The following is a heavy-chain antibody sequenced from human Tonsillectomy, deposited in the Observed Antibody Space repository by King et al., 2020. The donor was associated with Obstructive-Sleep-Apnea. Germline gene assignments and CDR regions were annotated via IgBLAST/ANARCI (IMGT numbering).Heavy chain of an antibody. CDR1: GYIFTNNY. Sequence: VQLVESGAEVRKPGASVKVSCKATGYIFTNNYMHWVRQAPGQGLEWMGIINTRDGISTYAQKFQGRVTLTRDTSTSTVYMELSSLRYEDTAVYYCARADGNWFDPWGQGTPVTVSS. V-gene: IGHV1-46*01. J-gene: IGHJ5*02. CDR3: ARADGNWFDP. CDR2: INTRDGIS.